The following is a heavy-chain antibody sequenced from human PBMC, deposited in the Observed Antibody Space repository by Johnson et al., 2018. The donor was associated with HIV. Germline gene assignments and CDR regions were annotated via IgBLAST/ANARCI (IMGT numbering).Heavy chain of an antibody. CDR2: ISYDGSNK. CDR3: AKVAVATAAGGVALDI. Sequence: QVQLVESGGGVVQPERSLRLSCAASGFSFSNYAIHWVRQAPGKGLECVAAISYDGSNKYYADSVKGRFTISRDNSNNILYLQMNSLRVEDTAVYYCAKVAVATAAGGVALDIWGPGTMVTVS. J-gene: IGHJ3*02. CDR1: GFSFSNYA. V-gene: IGHV3-30*04. D-gene: IGHD6-13*01.